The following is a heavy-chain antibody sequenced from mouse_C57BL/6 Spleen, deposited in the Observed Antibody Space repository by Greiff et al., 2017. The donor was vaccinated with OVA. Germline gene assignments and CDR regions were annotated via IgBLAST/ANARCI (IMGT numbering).Heavy chain of an antibody. Sequence: VKLQQSGPELVKPGASVKLSCKASGYTFTSYDINWVKQRPGQGLEWIGWIYPRDGSTKYNEKFKGKATLTVDTSSSTAYMELHSLTSEDSAVYFCATFTTRGAMDYWGQGTSVTVSS. CDR2: IYPRDGST. V-gene: IGHV1-85*01. CDR3: ATFTTRGAMDY. CDR1: GYTFTSYD. D-gene: IGHD1-1*01. J-gene: IGHJ4*01.